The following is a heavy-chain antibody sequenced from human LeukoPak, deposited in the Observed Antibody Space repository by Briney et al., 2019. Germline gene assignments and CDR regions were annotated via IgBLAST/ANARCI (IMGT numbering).Heavy chain of an antibody. CDR3: ARSRQASGLLSS. Sequence: PSETLSLTCAVSGGSISSSNWWSWVRQPPGRGLGGIGEIYHSGSTNYNPSLKSRVTISVDKSKNQFSLKLSSLTAADTAVYYCARSRQASGLLSSWGQGTPVVVSS. D-gene: IGHD3-10*01. V-gene: IGHV4-4*02. J-gene: IGHJ5*02. CDR2: IYHSGST. CDR1: GGSISSSNW.